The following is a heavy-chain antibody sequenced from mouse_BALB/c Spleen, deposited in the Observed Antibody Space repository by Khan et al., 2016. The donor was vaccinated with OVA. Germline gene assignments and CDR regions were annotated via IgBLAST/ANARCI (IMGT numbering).Heavy chain of an antibody. J-gene: IGHJ1*01. CDR1: GYSFTGYN. V-gene: IGHV1-39*01. Sequence: EVQGVESGPELEKPGASVKISCKASGYSFTGYNMNWVKQSNGKSLEWIGNIDPYYGGISYNQKFKGKATLTVDKSSSTAYMQLKSLTSEDSAVYYCARSTWYFDVWGAGTTVTVSS. CDR2: IDPYYGGI. CDR3: ARSTWYFDV.